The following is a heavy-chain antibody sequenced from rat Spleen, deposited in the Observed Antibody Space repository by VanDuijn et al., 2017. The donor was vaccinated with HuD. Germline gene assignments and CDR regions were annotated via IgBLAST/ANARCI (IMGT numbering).Heavy chain of an antibody. CDR2: LSYDGHTT. CDR1: GFTFSAYA. D-gene: IGHD1-11*01. V-gene: IGHV5-17*01. Sequence: EVQLVESGGGLVQPGNSLKLSCVASGFTFSAYAMAWVRQSPKKGLEWVATLSYDGHTTYYRDSVKGRFTISRDIAKSTLYLQMDSLGSEDTATYYCARRHYGYTDYFDYWGQGVMVTVSS. J-gene: IGHJ2*01. CDR3: ARRHYGYTDYFDY.